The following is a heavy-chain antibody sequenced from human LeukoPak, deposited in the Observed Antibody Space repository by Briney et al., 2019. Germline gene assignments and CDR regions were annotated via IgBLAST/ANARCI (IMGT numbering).Heavy chain of an antibody. CDR2: MNPNSGNT. J-gene: IGHJ4*02. CDR3: ARGGSSYGPIPDY. Sequence: ASVKVSCKAPGYTFTSYDINWVRQATGQGLEWMGWMNPNSGNTGYAQKFQGRVTVTRNTSISTAYMELSSLRSEDTAVYYCARGGSSYGPIPDYWGQGTLVTVSS. V-gene: IGHV1-8*01. CDR1: GYTFTSYD. D-gene: IGHD5-18*01.